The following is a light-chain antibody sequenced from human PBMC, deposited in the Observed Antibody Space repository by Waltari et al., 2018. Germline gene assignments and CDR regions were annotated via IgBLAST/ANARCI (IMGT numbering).Light chain of an antibody. V-gene: IGLV7-46*01. J-gene: IGLJ3*02. CDR1: TGAVTNGHS. Sequence: QAVVTQEPSLTVSPGGTVTLTCGSSTGAVTNGHSPYWFQQRRGQAPRTLIYDTTARHSWTPARFSGSLLGGKAALTLSGAQPEDEADYYCFLSYGGARVFGGGTKLTVL. CDR2: DTT. CDR3: FLSYGGARV.